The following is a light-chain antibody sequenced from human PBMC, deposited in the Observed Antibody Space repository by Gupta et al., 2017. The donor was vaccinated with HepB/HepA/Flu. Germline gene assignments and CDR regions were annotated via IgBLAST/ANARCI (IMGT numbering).Light chain of an antibody. CDR2: WAS. CDR1: PSVLDNYNNQNF. Sequence: DIVMAQSPDSLTVALCERATVNCKSSPSVLDNYNNQNFLAWYQQKRGQPPKLLINWASTRESGVPDRFNASGSGTDFTLTITNLQAEDVAVYYCQQFLNTPLTFGGGTKVEIK. V-gene: IGKV4-1*01. CDR3: QQFLNTPLT. J-gene: IGKJ4*01.